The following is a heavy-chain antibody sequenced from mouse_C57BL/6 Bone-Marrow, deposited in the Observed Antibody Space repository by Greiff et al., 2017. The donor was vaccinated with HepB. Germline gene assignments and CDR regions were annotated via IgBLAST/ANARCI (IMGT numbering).Heavy chain of an antibody. Sequence: EVKVVESGGGLVQPGESLKLSCESNEYEFPSHDMSWVRKTPEKRLELVAAINSDGGSTYYPDTMERRIIIPRDNTKKTLYLQMSSLRSEDTALYYCARVKGFWYFDVWGTGTTVTVSS. V-gene: IGHV5-2*01. J-gene: IGHJ1*03. CDR1: EYEFPSHD. CDR3: ARVKGFWYFDV. D-gene: IGHD3-3*01. CDR2: INSDGGST.